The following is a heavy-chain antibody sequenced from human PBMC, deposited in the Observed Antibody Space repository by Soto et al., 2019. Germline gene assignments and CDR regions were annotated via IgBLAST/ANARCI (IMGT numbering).Heavy chain of an antibody. Sequence: QVQLVESGGGVVQPGRSLRLSCAASGFTFSNYGMHWVRQAPGKGLEWVAVIWYDGSNKYYADSVKGRFTISRDNSKNTLFLQMNSLRAEDTAVYYCARAVGPFDYWGQGTLVTVSS. CDR1: GFTFSNYG. V-gene: IGHV3-33*01. J-gene: IGHJ4*02. CDR2: IWYDGSNK. CDR3: ARAVGPFDY.